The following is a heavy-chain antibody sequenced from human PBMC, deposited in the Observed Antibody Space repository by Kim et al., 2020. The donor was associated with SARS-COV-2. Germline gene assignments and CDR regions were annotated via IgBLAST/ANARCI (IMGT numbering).Heavy chain of an antibody. CDR3: ARLGYDFWSGYYGMDV. D-gene: IGHD3-3*01. Sequence: LKRRVTISVDTSKNQFSLKLGSVTAADTAVYYCARLGYDFWSGYYGMDVWGQGTTVTVSS. V-gene: IGHV4-39*01. J-gene: IGHJ6*02.